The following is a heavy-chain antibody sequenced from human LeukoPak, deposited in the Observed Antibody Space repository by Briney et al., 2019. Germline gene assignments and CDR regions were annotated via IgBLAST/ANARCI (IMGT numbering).Heavy chain of an antibody. J-gene: IGHJ4*02. CDR1: GFTFSSYG. CDR3: ARDYSSSWLRFFDY. CDR2: MWFDGSNI. D-gene: IGHD6-6*01. V-gene: IGHV3-33*01. Sequence: GRSLRLSCAASGFTFSSYGMHRVRQAPGKGLEWVAVMWFDGSNIYYADSVKGRFTISRDSSKNTLYLQMNSLRAEDTAVYYCARDYSSSWLRFFDYWGQGTLVTVSS.